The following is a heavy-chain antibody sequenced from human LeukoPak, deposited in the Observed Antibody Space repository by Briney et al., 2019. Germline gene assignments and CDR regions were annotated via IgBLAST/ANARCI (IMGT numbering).Heavy chain of an antibody. CDR3: ARDKAKAATRPTTYYYYYYGMDV. Sequence: ASVKVSCKASGYTFTSYGISWVRQAPGQGLEWMGWISAYNGNTNYAQKLQGRVTMTTDTSTSTAYMELSSLRSEDTAVCYCARDKAKAATRPTTYYYYYYGMDVWGQGTTVTVSS. D-gene: IGHD2-15*01. CDR1: GYTFTSYG. J-gene: IGHJ6*02. V-gene: IGHV1-18*01. CDR2: ISAYNGNT.